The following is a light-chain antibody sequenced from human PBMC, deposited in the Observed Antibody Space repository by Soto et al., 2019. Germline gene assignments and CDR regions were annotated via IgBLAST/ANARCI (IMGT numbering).Light chain of an antibody. Sequence: EIVLTQSPGTLSLSPGEGATLSCRASQSVRSSYLAWYQQKPGQAPRLLIYGAFKRATGIPDRFSGSGFGKDFTLTIRRMEPEDFAVYCCQQYGSSPRTFGQGTKVDIK. J-gene: IGKJ1*01. CDR2: GAF. V-gene: IGKV3-20*01. CDR3: QQYGSSPRT. CDR1: QSVRSSY.